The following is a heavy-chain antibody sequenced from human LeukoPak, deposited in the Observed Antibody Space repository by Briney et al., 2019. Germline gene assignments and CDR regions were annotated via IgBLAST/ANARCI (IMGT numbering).Heavy chain of an antibody. CDR2: INGSGERK. CDR1: GFTFSSNG. CDR3: AKMAYYDRSDKSNPFQH. J-gene: IGHJ1*01. D-gene: IGHD3-22*01. Sequence: GNLTFNSSRSGFTFSSNGMGRLPPGPGHGLEGVFDINGSGERKYYADSVQGSFTISRDNSKDTLNLRMNSMRAEDRADYYCAKMAYYDRSDKSNPFQHWGQGTLVTVSS. V-gene: IGHV3-23*01.